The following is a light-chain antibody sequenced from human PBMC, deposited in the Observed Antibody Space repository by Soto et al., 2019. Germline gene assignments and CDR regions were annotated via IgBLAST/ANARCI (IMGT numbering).Light chain of an antibody. V-gene: IGKV1-12*01. CDR3: QHADSFPLIT. J-gene: IGKJ5*01. Sequence: DIQMTQPPSTPSASVGDRVTITCRASQSISSWLAWYQQKPGKAPKLLIYAASSLQSGVPSRFSGSGSGTDFTLTISSLQPEDFATYYCQHADSFPLITFGQGTRLEIK. CDR1: QSISSW. CDR2: AAS.